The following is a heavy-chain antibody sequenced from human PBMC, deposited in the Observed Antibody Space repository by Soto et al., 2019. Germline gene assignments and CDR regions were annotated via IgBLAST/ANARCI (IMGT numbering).Heavy chain of an antibody. Sequence: QVQLVQSGAEVKKPGASVKVSCKASGDTFIKYDINWVRQATGQGLEWMGWMNPSNGNAGYAQNFRGRVTMTSNTSITTAYMELSGLRYEDTAVYYCASRKERSGPNYFDVWGQGTLVTVSP. CDR2: MNPSNGNA. CDR1: GDTFIKYD. J-gene: IGHJ4*02. D-gene: IGHD6-25*01. CDR3: ASRKERSGPNYFDV. V-gene: IGHV1-8*01.